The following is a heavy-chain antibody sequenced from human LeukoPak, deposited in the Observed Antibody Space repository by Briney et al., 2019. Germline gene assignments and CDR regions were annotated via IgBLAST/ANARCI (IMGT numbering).Heavy chain of an antibody. V-gene: IGHV3-7*01. CDR2: IKQDGSEK. D-gene: IGHD5-18*01. Sequence: GGSLRLSCAASGFTFSSYWMSWVRQAPGKGLEWVANIKQDGSEKYYVDSVEGRFTISRDNAKNSLYLQMNSLRAEDTAVYYCARVGGASYSYGYFDYWGQGTLVTVSS. CDR1: GFTFSSYW. CDR3: ARVGGASYSYGYFDY. J-gene: IGHJ4*02.